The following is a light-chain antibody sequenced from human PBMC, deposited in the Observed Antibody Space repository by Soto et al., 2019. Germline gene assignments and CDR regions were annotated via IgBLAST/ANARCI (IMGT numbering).Light chain of an antibody. CDR3: QQYGSSGT. CDR2: GAS. J-gene: IGKJ1*01. CDR1: QSVSNNY. Sequence: LSAGTVSLYTGERATLSCRASQSVSNNYLAWYQQKPGQAPRLLIYGASNRATGIPDRFSGSGSGTDFTLTISRLEPEDFAVYYCQQYGSSGTFGQGSNVDI. V-gene: IGKV3-20*01.